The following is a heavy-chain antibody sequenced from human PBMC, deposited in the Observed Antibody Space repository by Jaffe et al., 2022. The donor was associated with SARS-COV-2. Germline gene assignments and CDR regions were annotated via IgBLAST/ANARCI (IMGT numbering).Heavy chain of an antibody. CDR1: GFSLTTNGVG. V-gene: IGHV2-5*02. CDR3: AHRVRLRNYWRSGDFDY. CDR2: IYWDDDK. J-gene: IGHJ4*02. Sequence: QITLKESGPTLVKPTQTLTLTCTFSGFSLTTNGVGVGWIRQPPGKALEWLALIYWDDDKFYSPSLKNRLTITKDTSRNHVILTVTNMDPVDTGTYFCAHRVRLRNYWRSGDFDYWGQGTLVTVSS. D-gene: IGHD2-8*02.